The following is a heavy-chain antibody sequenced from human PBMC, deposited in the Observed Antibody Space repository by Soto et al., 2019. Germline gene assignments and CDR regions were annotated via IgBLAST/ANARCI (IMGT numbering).Heavy chain of an antibody. J-gene: IGHJ6*03. CDR1: GGSFSGYY. V-gene: IGHV4-34*01. Sequence: SSETLSLTCAVYGGSFSGYYWSWIRQPPGKGLEWIGEINHSGSTNYNPSLKSRVTISVDTSKNQFSLKLSSVTAADTVVYYWARWSTKYKDFRAKGTTVPGSS. CDR3: ARWSTKYKDF. CDR2: INHSGST.